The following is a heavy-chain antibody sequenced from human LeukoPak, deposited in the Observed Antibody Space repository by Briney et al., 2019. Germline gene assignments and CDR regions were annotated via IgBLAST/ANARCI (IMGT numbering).Heavy chain of an antibody. CDR2: ISSSGSTI. CDR3: ARMGGGYSSSWYADGYFDY. V-gene: IGHV3-48*04. D-gene: IGHD6-13*01. Sequence: PGRSLRLSCAASGFTFSSYGMSWVRQAPGKGLEWVSYISSSGSTIYYADSVKGRFTISRDNAKNSLYLQMNSLRAEDTAVYYCARMGGGYSSSWYADGYFDYWGQGTLVTVSS. CDR1: GFTFSSYG. J-gene: IGHJ4*02.